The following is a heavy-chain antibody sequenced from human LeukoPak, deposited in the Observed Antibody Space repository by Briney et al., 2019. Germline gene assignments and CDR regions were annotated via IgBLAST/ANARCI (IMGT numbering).Heavy chain of an antibody. J-gene: IGHJ5*02. CDR1: GGTFSSYA. V-gene: IGHV1-69*06. D-gene: IGHD3-10*01. Sequence: ASVKVSCKASGGTFSSYAISWVRQAPGQELEWMGGIIPIFGTANYAQKVQGRVTITADKSTSTAYMELSSLRSEDTAVYYCARVVTMVRGVIPNWFDPWGQGTLVTVSS. CDR2: IIPIFGTA. CDR3: ARVVTMVRGVIPNWFDP.